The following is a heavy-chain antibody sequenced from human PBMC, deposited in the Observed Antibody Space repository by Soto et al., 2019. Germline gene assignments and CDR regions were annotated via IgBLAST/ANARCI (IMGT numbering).Heavy chain of an antibody. CDR1: GGSISSSSYY. V-gene: IGHV4-39*01. Sequence: SETLSLTCTVSGGSISSSSYYWGWIRQPPGKGLEWIGSIYYSGSTYYNPSLKSRVTISVDTSKNQFSLKLSSVTAADTAVYYCARLKGIAAAADYFDYWGQGTLVTVSS. D-gene: IGHD6-13*01. J-gene: IGHJ4*02. CDR3: ARLKGIAAAADYFDY. CDR2: IYYSGST.